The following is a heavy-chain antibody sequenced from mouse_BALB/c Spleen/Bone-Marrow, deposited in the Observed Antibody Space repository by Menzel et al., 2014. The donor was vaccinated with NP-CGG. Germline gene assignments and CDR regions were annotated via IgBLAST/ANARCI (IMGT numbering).Heavy chain of an antibody. V-gene: IGHV14-3*02. J-gene: IGHJ3*01. D-gene: IGHD2-14*01. CDR1: GFTITDTY. CDR2: IDPANGNT. Sequence: VQLKQSGAELVKPGASVKLSCTASGFTITDTYMHWVKQRPEQSLEWIGRIDPANGNTKYDPKFQGKATITADTSSNTAYLQLSSLTSEDAADYCGAAYYGYLAWFAYWGQGTLVTVSA. CDR3: AAYYGYLAWFAY.